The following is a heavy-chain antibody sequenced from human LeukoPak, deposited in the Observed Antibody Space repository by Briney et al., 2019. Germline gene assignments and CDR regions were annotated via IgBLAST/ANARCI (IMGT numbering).Heavy chain of an antibody. V-gene: IGHV3-23*01. CDR3: AKLISRSGTTAFFDY. Sequence: GGSLRLACTASGFTFNNYAIYWVRQAPGKGLEWVSGISGSGGDTYFADFVKGRFSISRDNFRNTVYLQINSLTDDDTAVYYCAKLISRSGTTAFFDYWGQGTLVTVSS. J-gene: IGHJ4*02. CDR2: ISGSGGDT. CDR1: GFTFNNYA. D-gene: IGHD1-7*01.